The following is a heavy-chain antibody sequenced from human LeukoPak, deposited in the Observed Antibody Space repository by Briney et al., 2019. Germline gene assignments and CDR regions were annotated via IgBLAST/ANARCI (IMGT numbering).Heavy chain of an antibody. D-gene: IGHD1-26*01. J-gene: IGHJ4*02. Sequence: GGSLRLSCTGSNFTFNNAWMNWVRQAPGKGLEWVGRIRSKTDGRTTDYAAPVKGRFTISRDDSRNTLSLQMNSLKIEDTGVYYCSTGGSSYEGFDYWGQGALVTVSS. CDR3: STGGSSYEGFDY. V-gene: IGHV3-15*07. CDR2: IRSKTDGRTT. CDR1: NFTFNNAW.